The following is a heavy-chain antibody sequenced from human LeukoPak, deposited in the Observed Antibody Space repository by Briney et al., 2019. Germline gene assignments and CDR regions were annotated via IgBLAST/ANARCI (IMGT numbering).Heavy chain of an antibody. CDR1: GYTFTSYD. D-gene: IGHD6-13*01. Sequence: ASVKVSCKASGYTFTSYDINWVRQATGQGLEWMGWMNPNSGNIGYAQKFQGRVTMTRNTSISTAYMELSSLRSEDTAVYYCARARAAAGIDFDYWGQGTLVTVSS. V-gene: IGHV1-8*01. CDR2: MNPNSGNI. J-gene: IGHJ4*02. CDR3: ARARAAAGIDFDY.